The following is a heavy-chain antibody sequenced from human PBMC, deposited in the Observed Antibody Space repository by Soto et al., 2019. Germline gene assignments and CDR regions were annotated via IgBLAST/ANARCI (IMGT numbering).Heavy chain of an antibody. J-gene: IGHJ6*03. CDR1: GFTFSSYG. V-gene: IGHV3-33*01. CDR3: ARAAGDYGDDWYYYMDV. Sequence: GGSLRLSCAASGFTFSSYGMHWVRQAPGRGLEWVAVIWYDGSNKYYADSVKGRFTISRDNSKNTLYLQMNSLRAEDTAVYYCARAAGDYGDDWYYYMDVWGKGTTVTVSS. D-gene: IGHD4-17*01. CDR2: IWYDGSNK.